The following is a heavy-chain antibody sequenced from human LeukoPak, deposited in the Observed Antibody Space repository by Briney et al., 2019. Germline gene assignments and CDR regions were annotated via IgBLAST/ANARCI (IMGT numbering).Heavy chain of an antibody. V-gene: IGHV2-5*02. CDR3: AHTVTGRGNPDFDY. J-gene: IGHJ4*02. D-gene: IGHD2/OR15-2a*01. Sequence: SGPTLVKPTQTLTLTCTFSGFSLSSNGVGVGWIRQPPGKALECLALIYWDDDKRYSPSLKSRLTITKDTSKNQVVLTMTNADPVDTATYYCAHTVTGRGNPDFDYWGQGTLVTVSS. CDR1: GFSLSSNGVG. CDR2: IYWDDDK.